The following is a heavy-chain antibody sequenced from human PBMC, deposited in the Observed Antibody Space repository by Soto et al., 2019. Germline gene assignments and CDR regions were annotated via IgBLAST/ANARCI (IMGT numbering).Heavy chain of an antibody. D-gene: IGHD3-10*01. J-gene: IGHJ5*02. V-gene: IGHV3-23*01. CDR1: GITFSSSA. CDR2: ISVSGGST. Sequence: EVQLLESGGGLVQPGGSLRLSCAASGITFSSSAMSWVRQAPGKGLEWVSDISVSGGSTYYADSVKGRFTISRDNSKNTLYLQMNSLRSEDMAVYYCANSAMVRGGGWFDPWGQGTLVTVSS. CDR3: ANSAMVRGGGWFDP.